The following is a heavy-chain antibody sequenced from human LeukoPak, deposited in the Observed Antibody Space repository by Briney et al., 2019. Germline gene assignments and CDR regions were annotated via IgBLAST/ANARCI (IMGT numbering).Heavy chain of an antibody. V-gene: IGHV3-48*01. CDR2: ISSSSSTI. CDR3: AREKRTGSPRFDY. D-gene: IGHD1-14*01. J-gene: IGHJ4*02. Sequence: GGSLRLSCAASGFTFSSYEMNWVRQAPGKGLEWVSYISSSSSTIYYADSVKGRFTISRDNAKNSLYLQMNSLRAEDTAVYYCAREKRTGSPRFDYWGQGTLVTVSS. CDR1: GFTFSSYE.